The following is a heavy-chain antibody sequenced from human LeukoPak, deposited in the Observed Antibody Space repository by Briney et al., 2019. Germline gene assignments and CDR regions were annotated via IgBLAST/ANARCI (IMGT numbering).Heavy chain of an antibody. CDR3: ARAQYCSGGSCYISYYYYYGMDV. CDR2: ISSSSSYI. CDR1: GFTFSSYS. J-gene: IGHJ6*02. V-gene: IGHV3-21*01. D-gene: IGHD2-15*01. Sequence: PGGSLRPSCAASGFTFSSYSMNWVRQAPGKGLEWVSSISSSSSYIYYADSVKGRFTISRDNAKNSLYLQMNSLRAEDTAVYYCARAQYCSGGSCYISYYYYYGMDVWGQGTTVTVSS.